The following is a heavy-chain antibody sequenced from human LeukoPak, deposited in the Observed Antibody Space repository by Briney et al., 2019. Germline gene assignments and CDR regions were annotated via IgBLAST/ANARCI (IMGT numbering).Heavy chain of an antibody. CDR3: AKEGGWFECY. CDR2: IYGGGTT. D-gene: IGHD3-10*01. Sequence: PGGSLRLSCVPSGFTVSSNYMTWVRQAPGKGLEWVSVIYGGGTTYYADSVKGRFTISRDNSKNTVYLQMNSLRAEDTAIYYCAKEGGWFECYWGQGTLVTVSS. CDR1: GFTVSSNY. V-gene: IGHV3-53*01. J-gene: IGHJ4*02.